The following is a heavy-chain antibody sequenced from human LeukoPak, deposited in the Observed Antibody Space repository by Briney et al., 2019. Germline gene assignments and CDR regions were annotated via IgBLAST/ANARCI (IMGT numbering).Heavy chain of an antibody. J-gene: IGHJ4*02. Sequence: AGGSLRLSCAASGFTLSSYSMNWVRQAPGKGLEWVSSISISSTYIYYADSVKGRFTISRDNAKNSLYLQMNSLRAEDTAVYYCASDTDYDSSGYLDYWGQGTLVTVSS. CDR1: GFTLSSYS. V-gene: IGHV3-21*01. D-gene: IGHD3-22*01. CDR2: ISISSTYI. CDR3: ASDTDYDSSGYLDY.